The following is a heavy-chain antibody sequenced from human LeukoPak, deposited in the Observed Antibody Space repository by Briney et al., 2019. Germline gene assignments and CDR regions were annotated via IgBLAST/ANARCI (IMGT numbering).Heavy chain of an antibody. Sequence: SETLSLTCTVSGGSINSYYWNWIPEPPGKGLDWIGYIYYTGSTNYNPSLKSRVTISVDTSKNQFSLKLSSVTAADTALYYCARAPSDYLNWFDPWGQGTLVTVSS. V-gene: IGHV4-59*01. D-gene: IGHD4/OR15-4a*01. CDR2: IYYTGST. CDR3: ARAPSDYLNWFDP. CDR1: GGSINSYY. J-gene: IGHJ5*02.